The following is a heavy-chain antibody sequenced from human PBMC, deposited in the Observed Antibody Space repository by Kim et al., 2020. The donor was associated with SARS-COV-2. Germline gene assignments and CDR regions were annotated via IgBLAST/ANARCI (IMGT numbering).Heavy chain of an antibody. CDR3: ARGRAGVVPSPVLGLGPYYEYFIMDV. V-gene: IGHV4-34*01. CDR2: INHSGAI. J-gene: IGHJ6*02. Sequence: SETLSLTCAVYGGSFSGYYWSWIRQSPGKGLEWIGEINHSGAISHNPSLKSRLTISMDTSKNQFSLKLTSVTAAETAFYYCARGRAGVVPSPVLGLGPYYEYFIMDVWGHGTAVTVAS. D-gene: IGHD3-3*01. CDR1: GGSFSGYY.